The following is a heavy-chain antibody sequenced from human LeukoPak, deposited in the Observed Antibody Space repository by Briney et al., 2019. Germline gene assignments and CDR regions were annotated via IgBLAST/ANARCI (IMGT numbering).Heavy chain of an antibody. Sequence: GGSLRLSCVASGFTFGKYWMSWVRQAPGKGLEWVANIKLDGSEKNYVDSVKGRFTISRDNAQNSMYLQMNSLRDEDTAVYYCTSWGDTTAEYFQRWGQGTLVTVSS. J-gene: IGHJ1*01. V-gene: IGHV3-7*01. D-gene: IGHD2-21*02. CDR2: IKLDGSEK. CDR3: TSWGDTTAEYFQR. CDR1: GFTFGKYW.